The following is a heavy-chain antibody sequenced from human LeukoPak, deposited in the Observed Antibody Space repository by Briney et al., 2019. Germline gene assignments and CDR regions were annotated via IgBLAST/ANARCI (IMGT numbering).Heavy chain of an antibody. Sequence: GGSLRLSCAASGFTFDDYTMHWVRQAPGKGLEWVSAISGSGGSTYYADSVKGRFTISRDNSKNTLYLQMNSLRAEDTAIYYCAKERHSSGWYGGFDYWGQGTLVTVSS. CDR3: AKERHSSGWYGGFDY. D-gene: IGHD6-19*01. CDR2: ISGSGGST. J-gene: IGHJ4*02. CDR1: GFTFDDYT. V-gene: IGHV3-23*01.